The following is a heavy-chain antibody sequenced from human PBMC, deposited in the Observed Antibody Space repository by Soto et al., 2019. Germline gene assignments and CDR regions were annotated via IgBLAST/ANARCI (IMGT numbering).Heavy chain of an antibody. Sequence: GASVKVSCKASGYTFTGYYMRWVRQAPGQGLEWMGWINPNSGGTNYAQKFQGRVTMTRDTSISTAYMELSRLRSDDTAVYYCASPQADILTGYSYYYCMDVWRQRTTVTVSS. D-gene: IGHD3-9*01. V-gene: IGHV1-2*02. CDR1: GYTFTGYY. J-gene: IGHJ6*02. CDR2: INPNSGGT. CDR3: ASPQADILTGYSYYYCMDV.